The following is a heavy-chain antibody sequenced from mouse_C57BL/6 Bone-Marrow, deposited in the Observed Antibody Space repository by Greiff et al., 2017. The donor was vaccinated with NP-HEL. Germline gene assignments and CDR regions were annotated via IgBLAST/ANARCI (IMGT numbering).Heavy chain of an antibody. CDR1: GYTFTSYW. Sequence: VQLQQSGAELAKPGASVKLSCKASGYTFTSYWMHWVKQRPGQGLEWIGYINPSSGYTKYNQKFKDKATLTADKSSSTADMQMSSLTDEDSAVYYCERSIITTVVEVDYWGQGTTLTVSS. V-gene: IGHV1-7*01. CDR3: ERSIITTVVEVDY. J-gene: IGHJ2*01. CDR2: INPSSGYT. D-gene: IGHD1-1*01.